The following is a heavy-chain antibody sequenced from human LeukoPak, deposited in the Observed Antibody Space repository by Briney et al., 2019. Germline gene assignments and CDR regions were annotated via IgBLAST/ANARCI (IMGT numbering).Heavy chain of an antibody. D-gene: IGHD7-27*01. J-gene: IGHJ3*02. CDR2: ITSDGSIT. Sequence: PGGSLRLSCAASGFVFDNFWMHWVRQVPGKRPEWLAHITSDGSITNYADSVTGRFSISRDNARNTVSLLMNNLRADDTAVYFCARDRWGERAFDTWGQGTMVTVSS. V-gene: IGHV3-74*01. CDR3: ARDRWGERAFDT. CDR1: GFVFDNFW.